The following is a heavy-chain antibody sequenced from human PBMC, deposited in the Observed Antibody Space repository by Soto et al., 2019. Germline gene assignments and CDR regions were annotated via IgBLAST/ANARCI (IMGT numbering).Heavy chain of an antibody. D-gene: IGHD3-22*01. CDR1: GFTFSNYA. CDR2: ISGRGVST. Sequence: PGGSLRLSCAASGFTFSNYAINWVRQAPWKGLEWVSTISGRGVSTYYADSVKGRFTISRDNSKNILYLQMNSLRSEEKAVYYCAKATITLVVIRLDSSGQGTLLTFSS. J-gene: IGHJ4*02. V-gene: IGHV3-23*01. CDR3: AKATITLVVIRLDS.